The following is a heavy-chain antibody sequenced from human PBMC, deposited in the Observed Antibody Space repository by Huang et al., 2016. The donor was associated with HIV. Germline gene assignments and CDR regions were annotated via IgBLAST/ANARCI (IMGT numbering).Heavy chain of an antibody. CDR2: VYQSGRT. CDR3: ASQHIGAAATWF. V-gene: IGHV4-39*01. J-gene: IGHJ4*02. D-gene: IGHD6-13*01. CDR1: GDFISSTNYY. Sequence: QLQLQESGPGQVKPSETLSLTCTVSGDFISSTNYYWGWIRQSPGKWLEWVGSVYQSGRTNYNPSLKSRVTLSVDTSRNQFSLRLNSVTAADTAVYYCASQHIGAAATWFWGRGTQVAVSS.